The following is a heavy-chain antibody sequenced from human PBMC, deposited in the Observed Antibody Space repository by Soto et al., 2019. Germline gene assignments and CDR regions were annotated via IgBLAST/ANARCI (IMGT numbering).Heavy chain of an antibody. CDR1: GGSISSYY. CDR2: IYYSGST. D-gene: IGHD3-22*01. CDR3: ARGYDSSGYPDY. Sequence: SETLSLTCTVSGGSISSYYWSWIRQPPGKGLEWIGYIYYSGSTNYNPSLKSRVTISVDTSKNQFSLKLSSVTAADTAVYYCARGYDSSGYPDYWGQGTLVTVSS. J-gene: IGHJ4*02. V-gene: IGHV4-59*01.